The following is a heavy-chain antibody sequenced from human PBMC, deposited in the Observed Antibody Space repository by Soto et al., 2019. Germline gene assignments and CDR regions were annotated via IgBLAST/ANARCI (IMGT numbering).Heavy chain of an antibody. Sequence: AAVKVSCKASGYTFTGYYMHWVRQAPGQGLEWMGWINPNSGGTNYAQKFQGWVTMTRDTSISTAYQELSRLRSDDTAVYYYDPSNVRVQQLWVDHWGQGTLGTVSS. CDR2: INPNSGGT. D-gene: IGHD5-18*01. CDR3: DPSNVRVQQLWVDH. J-gene: IGHJ4*02. V-gene: IGHV1-2*04. CDR1: GYTFTGYY.